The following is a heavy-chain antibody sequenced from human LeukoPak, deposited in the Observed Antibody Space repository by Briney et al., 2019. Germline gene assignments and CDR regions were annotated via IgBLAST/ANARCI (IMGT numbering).Heavy chain of an antibody. D-gene: IGHD3-10*01. CDR3: ARGGFYGHPFDF. Sequence: PSETLSLTCTVSGGPISDSIYYWGWIRQPPGKGLEWIGSIYYSGTTYYSPSLESRVTISVDTSNNQVSLNLNSVTAADTAIYFCARGGFYGHPFDFGGQGTLVTVSS. V-gene: IGHV4-39*07. CDR1: GGPISDSIYY. CDR2: IYYSGTT. J-gene: IGHJ4*02.